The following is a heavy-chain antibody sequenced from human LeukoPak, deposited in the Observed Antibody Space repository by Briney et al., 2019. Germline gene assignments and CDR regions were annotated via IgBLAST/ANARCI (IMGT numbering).Heavy chain of an antibody. Sequence: GGSLRLSCAASGFTFSSYGMHWVRQAPGKGLEWVAFIRYDGSNKYYADSVKGRFTISRDNSKNTLYLQMNSLRAEDTAVYYCAKDPFFRYYYDSSGYPYYFDYWGQGTLVTVSS. CDR3: AKDPFFRYYYDSSGYPYYFDY. CDR2: IRYDGSNK. CDR1: GFTFSSYG. J-gene: IGHJ4*02. D-gene: IGHD3-22*01. V-gene: IGHV3-30*02.